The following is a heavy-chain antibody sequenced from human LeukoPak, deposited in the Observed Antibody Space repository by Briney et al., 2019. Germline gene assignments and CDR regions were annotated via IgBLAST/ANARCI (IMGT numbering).Heavy chain of an antibody. CDR3: AELGITMIGGV. Sequence: PGGSLRLSCAASGFIFSSYEMNWVRQVPGKGLEWVSYISSSGSTIYYADSVKGRFTISRDNAKNSLYLQMNSLRAEDTAVYYCAELGITMIGGVWGKGTTVTISS. CDR1: GFIFSSYE. D-gene: IGHD3-10*02. J-gene: IGHJ6*04. CDR2: ISSSGSTI. V-gene: IGHV3-48*03.